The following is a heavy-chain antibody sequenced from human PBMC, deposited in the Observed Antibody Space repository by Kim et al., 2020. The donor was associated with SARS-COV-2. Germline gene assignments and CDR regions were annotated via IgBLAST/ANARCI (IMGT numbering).Heavy chain of an antibody. Sequence: GGSLRLSCAASGFTFSSYAMSWVRQAPGKGLEWVSAISGSGGSTYYADSVKGRFTISRDNSKNTLYLQMNSLRAEDTAVYYCARPKHIVVVTPNWFDPWGQGTLVTVSS. D-gene: IGHD2-21*02. V-gene: IGHV3-23*01. J-gene: IGHJ5*02. CDR1: GFTFSSYA. CDR3: ARPKHIVVVTPNWFDP. CDR2: ISGSGGST.